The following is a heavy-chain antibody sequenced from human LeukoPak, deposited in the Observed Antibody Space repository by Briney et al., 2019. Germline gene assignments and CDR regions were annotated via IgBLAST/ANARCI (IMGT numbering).Heavy chain of an antibody. Sequence: GGSLRLSCAASGFSFSGAWMSRVRQAPGKGLEWVANIKQDGSEKYYVDSVKGRFTISRDNAKNSLYLQMNSLRAEDTAVYYCARDVQRIFDYWGQGTLVTVSS. D-gene: IGHD3-10*02. CDR3: ARDVQRIFDY. J-gene: IGHJ4*02. CDR2: IKQDGSEK. CDR1: GFSFSGAW. V-gene: IGHV3-7*01.